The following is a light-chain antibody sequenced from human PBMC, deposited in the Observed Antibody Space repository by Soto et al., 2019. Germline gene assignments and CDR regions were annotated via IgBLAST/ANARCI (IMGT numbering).Light chain of an antibody. CDR2: GAS. V-gene: IGKV3-15*01. Sequence: EIVMTPSPDTLSVSPGERATLSCRASQSVSRNLAWYQQTPGQAPRLLIYGASTRATGIPARFSGSGSGTEFTLTISSLQSEDFAVYYCQQYNNWPPWTFGQGTKVDIK. CDR3: QQYNNWPPWT. CDR1: QSVSRN. J-gene: IGKJ1*01.